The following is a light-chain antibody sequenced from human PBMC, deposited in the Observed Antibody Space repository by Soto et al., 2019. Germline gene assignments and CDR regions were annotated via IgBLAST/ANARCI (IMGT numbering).Light chain of an antibody. CDR1: QSVSSSF. CDR2: GAS. Sequence: EIVLAQSPGTLSLSPGESATLSCRASQSVSSSFLAWYQQKAGQAPRLLIYGASRRATGTPDRFSGSGSGTDFTLTISRLEPEDFAVYYCQQYVRSPWAFGQGTKVEI. J-gene: IGKJ1*01. CDR3: QQYVRSPWA. V-gene: IGKV3-20*01.